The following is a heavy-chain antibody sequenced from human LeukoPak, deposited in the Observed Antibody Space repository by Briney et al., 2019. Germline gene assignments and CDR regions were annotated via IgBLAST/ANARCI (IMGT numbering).Heavy chain of an antibody. Sequence: GASVKVSCKASGYTFTGYYMHWVRQAPGQGLEWMGWINPNSGGTNYAQKFQGRVTMTRNTSISTAYMELSSLRSEDTAVYYCARGSAATTLGDYWGQGTLITVSS. CDR2: INPNSGGT. CDR3: ARGSAATTLGDY. D-gene: IGHD5-24*01. J-gene: IGHJ4*02. V-gene: IGHV1-2*02. CDR1: GYTFTGYY.